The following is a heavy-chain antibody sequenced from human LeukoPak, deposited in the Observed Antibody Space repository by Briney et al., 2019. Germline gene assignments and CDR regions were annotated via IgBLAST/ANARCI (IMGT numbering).Heavy chain of an antibody. CDR1: GGAFSSYA. CDR2: IIPILGIA. CDR3: ARPGYSTGYGAFGI. D-gene: IGHD6-19*01. Sequence: SVKVSCKASGGAFSSYAISWVRQAPGQGLEWMGRIIPILGIANYAQKFQGRVTITADKSTSTAYMELSSLRSEDTAVYYCARPGYSTGYGAFGIWGQRTMVTFSS. J-gene: IGHJ3*02. V-gene: IGHV1-69*04.